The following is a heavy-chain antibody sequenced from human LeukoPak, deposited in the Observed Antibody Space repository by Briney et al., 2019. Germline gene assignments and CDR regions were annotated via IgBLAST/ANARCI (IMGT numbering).Heavy chain of an antibody. CDR2: IYHSGST. Sequence: SETLSLTCTVSGYSISSGYYWGWIRQPPGKGLEWIGSIYHSGSTYYNPSLKSRVTISVDTSKNQFSLKLSSVTAADTAVYYCARGERLGELSSSPFQHWGQGTLVTVSS. CDR3: ARGERLGELSSSPFQH. J-gene: IGHJ1*01. CDR1: GYSISSGYY. V-gene: IGHV4-38-2*02. D-gene: IGHD3-16*02.